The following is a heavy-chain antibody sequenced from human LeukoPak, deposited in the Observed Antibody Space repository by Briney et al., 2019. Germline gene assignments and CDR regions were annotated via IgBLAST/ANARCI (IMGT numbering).Heavy chain of an antibody. CDR3: ASYSSTWGWFDP. D-gene: IGHD6-13*01. V-gene: IGHV3-7*01. CDR2: IKQDGSEK. CDR1: GLTFSTYW. Sequence: GSLRLSCAASGLTFSTYWMSWVRQAPGKGLEGVANIKQDGSEKNYVDSVKGRFTISRDNAKNSLYLQMNSLRVEDTAVYYCASYSSTWGWFDPWGQGTLVTVSS. J-gene: IGHJ5*02.